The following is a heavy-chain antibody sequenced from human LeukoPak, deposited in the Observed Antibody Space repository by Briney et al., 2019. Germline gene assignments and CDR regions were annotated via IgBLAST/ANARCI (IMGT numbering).Heavy chain of an antibody. CDR1: GYSFTISW. CDR3: ARGVSGKDDAFDV. CDR2: FHPGDSDT. D-gene: IGHD4-23*01. V-gene: IGHV5-51*03. Sequence: GESLKISCKGSGYSFTISWIGGVRQMPGKGLGWMGIFHPGDSDTRYSLSLQGQVTISADKSVSPAYRQWSSLKASDTAMYYCARGVSGKDDAFDVWGQGTMVTVSS. J-gene: IGHJ3*01.